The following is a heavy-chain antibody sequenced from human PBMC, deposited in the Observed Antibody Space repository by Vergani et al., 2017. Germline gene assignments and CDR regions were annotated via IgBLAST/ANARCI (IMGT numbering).Heavy chain of an antibody. J-gene: IGHJ2*01. Sequence: QMQLQESGPGLVKASETLSLTCTVSGASIISRSYYWGWIRQPPGKGLEWIGSIYNSGNGDSSSSLKSRVTISADTSKNQFSLRLTSVTAADTAVYYCASGKYYSXSTSHFRGRYFDVWGRGTLVTVPS. V-gene: IGHV4-39*01. CDR2: IYNSGNG. CDR1: GASIISRSYY. CDR3: ASGKYYSXSTSHFRGRYFDV. D-gene: IGHD3-16*01.